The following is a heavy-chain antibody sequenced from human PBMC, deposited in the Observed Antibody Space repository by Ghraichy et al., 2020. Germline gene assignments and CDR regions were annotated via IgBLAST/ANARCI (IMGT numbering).Heavy chain of an antibody. Sequence: SQTLSLTCTVSGGSISSYYWSWIRQPPGKGLEWIGYIYYSGSTNYNPSLKSRVTISVDTSKNQFSLKLSSVTAADTAVYYCARQTAMVILDGDWFDPWGQGTLVTVSS. J-gene: IGHJ5*02. CDR2: IYYSGST. V-gene: IGHV4-59*08. D-gene: IGHD5-18*01. CDR3: ARQTAMVILDGDWFDP. CDR1: GGSISSYY.